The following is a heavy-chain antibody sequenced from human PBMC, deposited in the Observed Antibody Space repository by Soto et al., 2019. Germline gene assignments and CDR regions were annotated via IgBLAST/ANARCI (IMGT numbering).Heavy chain of an antibody. D-gene: IGHD6-19*01. CDR1: GFTFSSYV. CDR2: ISDSGGTT. J-gene: IGHJ4*02. Sequence: EVQLLESGGNLAQPGGSLRLSCAASGFTFSSYVMSWVRQAPGKGLEWVSGISDSGGTTYYADSVRGRFTISRDNSKNTLYLQMNSLRAEDTALYYCAKGWLVRGGQFDYWGQGTLVTVSS. CDR3: AKGWLVRGGQFDY. V-gene: IGHV3-23*01.